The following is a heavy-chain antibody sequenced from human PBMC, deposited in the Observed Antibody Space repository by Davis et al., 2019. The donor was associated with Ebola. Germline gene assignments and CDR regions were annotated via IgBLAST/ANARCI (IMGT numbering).Heavy chain of an antibody. CDR3: ARVPSGYPNWFDP. V-gene: IGHV5-10-1*04. CDR2: IDPSDSYT. J-gene: IGHJ5*02. Sequence: KVSCKGSGYSFTSYWIGWVRQMPGKGLEWMGRIDPSDSYTNYSPSFQGQVTISADKSISTAYLQWSSLKASDTAMYYCARVPSGYPNWFDPWGQGTLVTVSS. D-gene: IGHD5-18*01. CDR1: GYSFTSYW.